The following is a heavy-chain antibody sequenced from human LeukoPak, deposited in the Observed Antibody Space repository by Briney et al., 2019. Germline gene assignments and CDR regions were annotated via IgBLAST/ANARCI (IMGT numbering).Heavy chain of an antibody. CDR2: IIPIFGTA. Sequence: SVKVSCKASGGTYSSYAISWVRQAPGQGLEWMGGIIPIFGTANYAQKFQGRVTITADESTSTAYMELSSLRSEDTAVYYCARDHDIVVVPAADPNWFDPWGQGTLVTVSS. V-gene: IGHV1-69*13. D-gene: IGHD2-2*01. CDR1: GGTYSSYA. J-gene: IGHJ5*02. CDR3: ARDHDIVVVPAADPNWFDP.